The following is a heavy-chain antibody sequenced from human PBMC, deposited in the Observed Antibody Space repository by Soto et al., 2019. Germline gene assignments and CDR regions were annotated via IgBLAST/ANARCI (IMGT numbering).Heavy chain of an antibody. CDR2: TYYRSKWYN. J-gene: IGHJ4*02. CDR3: ARGQWVDFDY. V-gene: IGHV6-1*01. D-gene: IGHD6-19*01. CDR1: GDSVSSNSAA. Sequence: PSQTLSLTCDISGDSVSSNSAAWNWIRQSPSRGLEWLGRTYYRSKWYNEYALSVKSRITINPDTSKNQFSLQLRSLTPEDTAVYYCARGQWVDFDYWGQGTLVPVSS.